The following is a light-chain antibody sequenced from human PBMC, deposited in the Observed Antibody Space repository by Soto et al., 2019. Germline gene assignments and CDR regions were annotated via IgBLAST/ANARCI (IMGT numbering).Light chain of an antibody. V-gene: IGKV3-20*01. CDR2: GAS. CDR1: QSVSSSY. Sequence: EIVLTQSPGTLSLSPGERATLSCRASQSVSSSYLAWNQQKPGQAPRLLVYGASSRATGIPDRFSGSGSGTDFTLIISRVEPEDFAVYYCQQYGSSPYTFGQGTKLEIE. CDR3: QQYGSSPYT. J-gene: IGKJ2*01.